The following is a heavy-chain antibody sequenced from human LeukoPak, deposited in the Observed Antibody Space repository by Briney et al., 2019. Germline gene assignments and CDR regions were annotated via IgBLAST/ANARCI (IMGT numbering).Heavy chain of an antibody. D-gene: IGHD1-26*01. CDR3: ARGPIGGLRKGFDI. V-gene: IGHV1-2*02. CDR2: INTHSGAT. Sequence: ASVKVSCKASGYTFTGYYIHWVRQAPGQGLEWMGWINTHSGATNYAQHFQGRVTMTTDTSVTTAYMDLDGLKSDDAAVYFCARGPIGGLRKGFDIWGQGTLVTVSS. CDR1: GYTFTGYY. J-gene: IGHJ4*02.